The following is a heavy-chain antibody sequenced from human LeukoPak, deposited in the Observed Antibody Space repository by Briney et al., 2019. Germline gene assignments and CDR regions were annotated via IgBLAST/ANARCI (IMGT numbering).Heavy chain of an antibody. CDR2: IIPIFGTA. D-gene: IGHD3-22*01. Sequence: SVKVSCKASGGTFSSYAISWVRQAPGQGLEWMGGIIPIFGTANYAQKFQGRVTITADESTSTAYMELSSLRSEDTAVYYCHSSGYYYGNWFDPWGQGTLVTVSS. J-gene: IGHJ5*02. V-gene: IGHV1-69*13. CDR1: GGTFSSYA. CDR3: HSSGYYYGNWFDP.